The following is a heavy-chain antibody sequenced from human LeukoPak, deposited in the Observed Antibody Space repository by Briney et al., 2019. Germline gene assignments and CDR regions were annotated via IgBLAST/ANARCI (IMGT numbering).Heavy chain of an antibody. CDR2: VYYSGST. Sequence: SETLSLTCSVSGGSISSTTYYWGWIRQPPGKGLEWIGSVYYSGSTSDNPSLKSRVTIFVDTSKNQFSLKLISVTAADTSVYYGARHWAHSGGGSYYFDYWGQGTLVTVSS. CDR1: GGSISSTTYY. CDR3: ARHWAHSGGGSYYFDY. V-gene: IGHV4-39*01. J-gene: IGHJ4*02. D-gene: IGHD1-26*01.